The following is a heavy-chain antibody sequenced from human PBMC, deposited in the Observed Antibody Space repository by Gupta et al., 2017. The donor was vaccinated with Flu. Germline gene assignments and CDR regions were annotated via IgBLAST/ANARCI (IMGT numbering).Heavy chain of an antibody. CDR3: ARVTSRKVGGWYGGWFDP. Sequence: GQGLEWMGWMNPNSGDTGYAQKFQGRVTMTSNTSMNTAYMEFRSLRFEDTAVYYCARVTSRKVGGWYGGWFDPWGQGTLVTVSS. D-gene: IGHD6-19*01. J-gene: IGHJ5*02. V-gene: IGHV1-8*01. CDR2: MNPNSGDT.